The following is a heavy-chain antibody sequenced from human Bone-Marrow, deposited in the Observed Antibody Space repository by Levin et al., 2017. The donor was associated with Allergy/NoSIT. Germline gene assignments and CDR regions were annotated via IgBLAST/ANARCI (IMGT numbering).Heavy chain of an antibody. D-gene: IGHD7-27*01. CDR2: ISGSGRTI. CDR1: GFTFSTYA. V-gene: IGHV3-23*01. Sequence: GESLKISCAASGFTFSTYAMSWVRQAPGKGLQWGSFISGSGRTIYYADSVTGRFTISRDNSKNMLYLQMNSLRVDDTAVYYCAEYRGLTGAEDYFDWWGQGTLVTVSS. J-gene: IGHJ4*02. CDR3: AEYRGLTGAEDYFDW.